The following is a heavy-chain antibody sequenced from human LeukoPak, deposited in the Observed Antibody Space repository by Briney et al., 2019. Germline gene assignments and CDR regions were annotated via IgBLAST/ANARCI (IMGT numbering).Heavy chain of an antibody. Sequence: GGSLRLSCAASGFTFSSYAMSWVRQDPGKGLEWVSTICVRTGRTYYADSVKGRFTISRDNSKDTLSLLMNSLRAEDTAIYYCAKGIWDKLEVFDYWGQGTLLTVSS. CDR2: ICVRTGRT. J-gene: IGHJ4*02. CDR3: AKGIWDKLEVFDY. D-gene: IGHD1-26*01. CDR1: GFTFSSYA. V-gene: IGHV3-23*01.